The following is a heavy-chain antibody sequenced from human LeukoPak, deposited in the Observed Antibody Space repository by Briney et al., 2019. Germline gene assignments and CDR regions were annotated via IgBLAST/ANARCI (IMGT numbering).Heavy chain of an antibody. CDR1: GGSISSYY. J-gene: IGHJ4*02. CDR3: ASSRTVTPFYY. Sequence: SETLSLTCTVSGGSISSYYWSWIRQPAGKGLEWIGRNYTSGSTNYNPSLKSRVTMSVDTSKNQFSLKLSSVTAADTAVYYCASSRTVTPFYYWSQGTLVTVSS. D-gene: IGHD4-11*01. CDR2: NYTSGST. V-gene: IGHV4-4*07.